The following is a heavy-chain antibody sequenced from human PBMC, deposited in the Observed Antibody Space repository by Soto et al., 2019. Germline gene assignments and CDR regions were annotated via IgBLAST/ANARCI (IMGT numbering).Heavy chain of an antibody. Sequence: QVQLVESGGGVVQPGRSLRLSCAASGFTFSSYGMQWVRQAPGKGLEWVTVISYDGNVAYYADSVKGRFTISRDNSKNTLYLQMNSLRTEDTAMYYWSKKGPITNWYFDYWGQGTLVTVSS. V-gene: IGHV3-30*18. D-gene: IGHD1-1*01. CDR3: SKKGPITNWYFDY. CDR2: ISYDGNVA. CDR1: GFTFSSYG. J-gene: IGHJ4*02.